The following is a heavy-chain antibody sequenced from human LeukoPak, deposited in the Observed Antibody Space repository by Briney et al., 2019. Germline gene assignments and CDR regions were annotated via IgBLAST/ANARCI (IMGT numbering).Heavy chain of an antibody. Sequence: ASVKVSCKASGYTFTGYYMHWVRQAPGQGLEWMGWINPNSGGTNYAQKFQGWVTMTRDTSISTAYMELSRLRSDDTAVYYCARDRGYSYAYFDYWGQGTLVTVSS. CDR1: GYTFTGYY. D-gene: IGHD5-18*01. J-gene: IGHJ4*02. CDR2: INPNSGGT. V-gene: IGHV1-2*04. CDR3: ARDRGYSYAYFDY.